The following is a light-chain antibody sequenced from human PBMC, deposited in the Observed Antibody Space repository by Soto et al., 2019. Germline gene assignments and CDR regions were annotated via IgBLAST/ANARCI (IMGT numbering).Light chain of an antibody. CDR1: QDIRKD. V-gene: IGKV1-6*01. Sequence: AIQITHSPSSLSASVGDRVTITCRASQDIRKDLAWYQQKPGKAPQILIYGASTLQTGVASRFSGSGSATDFTLTISSLQPEDSAAYYCLQDYNYPFTFGQGTKWISN. CDR2: GAS. CDR3: LQDYNYPFT. J-gene: IGKJ2*01.